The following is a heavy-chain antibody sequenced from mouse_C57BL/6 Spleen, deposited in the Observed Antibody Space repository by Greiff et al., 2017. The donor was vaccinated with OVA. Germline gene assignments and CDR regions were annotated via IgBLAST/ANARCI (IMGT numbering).Heavy chain of an antibody. Sequence: EVQLQQSGPELVKPGASVKMSCKASGYTFTDYNMHWVKQSHGKSLEWIGYLNPNNGGTSYNQKFKGKATLTVNKSSSTAYMELRSLTSEDSAVYYCATIPYYYGSRDAMDYWGQGTSVTVSS. CDR1: GYTFTDYN. CDR2: LNPNNGGT. CDR3: ATIPYYYGSRDAMDY. J-gene: IGHJ4*01. D-gene: IGHD1-1*01. V-gene: IGHV1-22*01.